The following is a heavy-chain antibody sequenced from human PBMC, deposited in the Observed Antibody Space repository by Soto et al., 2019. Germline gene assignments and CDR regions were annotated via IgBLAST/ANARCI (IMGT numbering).Heavy chain of an antibody. Sequence: QVQLVESGGGVVQPGRSLRLSCAASGFTFSSYGIHWVRQAPGKGLEWVAVISYDGGNKHYADSVQGRFTISRDNSKNTLYLQMNGLRAEDTAVYYCAKDTSYFDSSGYYVFDSWGQGTPVTVSS. CDR3: AKDTSYFDSSGYYVFDS. J-gene: IGHJ4*02. D-gene: IGHD3-22*01. CDR2: ISYDGGNK. V-gene: IGHV3-30*18. CDR1: GFTFSSYG.